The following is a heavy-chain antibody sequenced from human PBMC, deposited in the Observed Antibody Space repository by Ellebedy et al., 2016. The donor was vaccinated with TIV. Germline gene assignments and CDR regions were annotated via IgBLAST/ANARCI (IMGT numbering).Heavy chain of an antibody. D-gene: IGHD5-24*01. CDR3: EKDQVAGDGRWVFDS. V-gene: IGHV3-23*01. J-gene: IGHJ3*01. CDR2: INGRGGTT. Sequence: GESLKISCAASGFTFSSYAMSWVRQAPGRGLERVSSINGRGGTTYYADSVRGRFTISRDNSKNTLYLQMNSLRTEDTAIYNCEKDQVAGDGRWVFDSWGQGTVVTVSS. CDR1: GFTFSSYA.